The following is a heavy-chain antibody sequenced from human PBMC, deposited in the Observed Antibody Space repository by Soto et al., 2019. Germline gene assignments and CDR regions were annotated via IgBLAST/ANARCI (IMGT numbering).Heavy chain of an antibody. CDR1: GFTFSSYG. CDR3: AKSMSYYGSGSYYKSPYFDY. CDR2: ISYDGSNK. D-gene: IGHD3-10*01. J-gene: IGHJ4*02. Sequence: GGSLRLSCAASGFTFSSYGMHWVRQAPGKGLEWVAVISYDGSNKYYADSVKGRFTISRDNSKNTLYLQMNSLRAEDTAVYYCAKSMSYYGSGSYYKSPYFDYWGQGTLVTVSS. V-gene: IGHV3-30*18.